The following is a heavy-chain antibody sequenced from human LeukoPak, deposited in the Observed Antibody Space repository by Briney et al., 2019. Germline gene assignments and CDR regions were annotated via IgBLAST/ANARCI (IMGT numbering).Heavy chain of an antibody. J-gene: IGHJ3*02. CDR3: ARRASARADGGWYESHDAFDI. D-gene: IGHD6-19*01. CDR2: IYYSGST. V-gene: IGHV4-39*01. Sequence: SETLSLTCTVSGGSISSSSYYWGWIRQPPGKGLEWIGSIYYSGSTYYNPSLKSRVTISVDTSKNQFSLKLSSVTAADTAVYYCARRASARADGGWYESHDAFDIWGQGTMVTVSS. CDR1: GGSISSSSYY.